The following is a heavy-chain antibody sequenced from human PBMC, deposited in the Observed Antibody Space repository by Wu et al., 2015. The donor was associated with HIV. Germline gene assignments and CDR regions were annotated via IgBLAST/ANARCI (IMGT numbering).Heavy chain of an antibody. V-gene: IGHV1-18*01. D-gene: IGHD2-15*01. Sequence: QVQLVQSGAEVRTPGASVKVSCKASGYTFINYGITWVRQAPGQGLEWMGWINTYNGDRKYLQKFQGRVTMTTNTSTNTVYMELRSLRSDDTAVYYCARDDPYCSGGICYPIYYHGMDVWGQGTTVIVSS. CDR2: INTYNGDR. J-gene: IGHJ6*02. CDR1: GYTFINYG. CDR3: ARDDPYCSGGICYPIYYHGMDV.